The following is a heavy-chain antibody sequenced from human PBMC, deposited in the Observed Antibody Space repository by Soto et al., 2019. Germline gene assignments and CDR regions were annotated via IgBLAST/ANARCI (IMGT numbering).Heavy chain of an antibody. J-gene: IGHJ4*02. V-gene: IGHV4-59*01. D-gene: IGHD2-15*01. Sequence: PSETLSLTCTVSGGSISSYYWSWIRQPPGKGLEWIGYIYYSGSTNYNPSLKSRVTISVDASKNQFSLKLSSVTAADTAVYYCASARLRGGYVGYWGQGTLVTVSS. CDR2: IYYSGST. CDR3: ASARLRGGYVGY. CDR1: GGSISSYY.